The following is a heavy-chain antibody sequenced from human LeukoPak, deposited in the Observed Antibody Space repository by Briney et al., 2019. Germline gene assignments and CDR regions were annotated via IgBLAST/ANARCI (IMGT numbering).Heavy chain of an antibody. CDR3: AHLYQLASFDY. CDR1: GFSLSTSGVG. V-gene: IGHV2-5*02. CDR2: IYWDDDK. J-gene: IGHJ4*02. Sequence: SGPTLVKPTQALTLTCTFSGFSLSTSGVGVGWIRQPPGKALEWLALIYWDDDKRYSPSLKSRLTITKDTSKNQVVLTMTNVDPVDTATYYCAHLYQLASFDYWGQGTLVTVSS. D-gene: IGHD2-2*01.